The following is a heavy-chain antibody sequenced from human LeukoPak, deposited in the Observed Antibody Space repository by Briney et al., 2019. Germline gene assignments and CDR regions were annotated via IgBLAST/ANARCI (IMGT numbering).Heavy chain of an antibody. J-gene: IGHJ4*02. V-gene: IGHV4-34*01. CDR1: GRSFSGYY. CDR2: INHSGST. Sequence: SETLSLTCAVYGRSFSGYYWSWIRQPPGKGLEWIGEINHSGSTNYNPFLKSRVTISVDTSKNQFSLKLSSVTAADTAVYYCASVLYYDSSGYPADWGQGTLVTVSS. D-gene: IGHD3-22*01. CDR3: ASVLYYDSSGYPAD.